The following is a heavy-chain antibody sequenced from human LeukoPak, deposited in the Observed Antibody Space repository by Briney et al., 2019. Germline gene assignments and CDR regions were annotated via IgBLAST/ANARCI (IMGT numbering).Heavy chain of an antibody. D-gene: IGHD3-16*01. V-gene: IGHV3-7*04. J-gene: IGHJ4*02. CDR2: MKEDGSAT. Sequence: GGSLRLSCAASGFTFSSYEMNWVRQAPGKGLEWVAKMKEDGSATYYVDSVKGRFTISRDNAKRSLYLQMSSLKVEDTAVYYCARGGASHFESWGQGTLVTVSS. CDR3: ARGGASHFES. CDR1: GFTFSSYE.